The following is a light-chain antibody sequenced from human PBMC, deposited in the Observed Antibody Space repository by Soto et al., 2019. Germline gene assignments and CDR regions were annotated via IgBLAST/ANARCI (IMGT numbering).Light chain of an antibody. V-gene: IGKV1-8*01. Sequence: AIRMTQSPSSFSASTGDRVTITCRASQGISSYLAWYQQKPVKAPKLLIYAASTLQSGVPTRFSGSGAGTDFTLTISCLQSEDFATYYGEQYYSYPFTFGPGSKVDIK. CDR1: QGISSY. J-gene: IGKJ3*01. CDR3: EQYYSYPFT. CDR2: AAS.